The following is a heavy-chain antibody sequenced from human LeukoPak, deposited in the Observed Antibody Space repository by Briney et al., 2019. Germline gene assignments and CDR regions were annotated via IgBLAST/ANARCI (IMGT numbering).Heavy chain of an antibody. V-gene: IGHV1-3*01. CDR3: ARDFMVRGVKPNWFDP. CDR1: GYTFTSYA. CDR2: INAGNGNT. D-gene: IGHD3-10*01. Sequence: GASVKVSCTASGYTFTSYAMHWVRQAPGQRLEWMGWINAGNGNTKYSQKFQGRVTITRDTSASTAYMELSSLRSEDTAVYYCARDFMVRGVKPNWFDPWGQGTLVTVSS. J-gene: IGHJ5*02.